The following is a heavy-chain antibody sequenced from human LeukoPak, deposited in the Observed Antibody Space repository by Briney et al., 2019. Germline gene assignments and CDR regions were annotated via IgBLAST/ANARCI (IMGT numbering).Heavy chain of an antibody. CDR2: ISNDGSKK. Sequence: GRSLRLSCAASGFTFGSYGMHWVRQAPGKGLDWVAVISNDGSKKYYADSVKGRFTISRDNSKNTLSLQVSSLRAEDTAVYYCAKDRYSYAFEYSDSWGQGTLVTVSS. CDR3: AKDRYSYAFEYSDS. D-gene: IGHD5-18*01. J-gene: IGHJ4*02. CDR1: GFTFGSYG. V-gene: IGHV3-30*18.